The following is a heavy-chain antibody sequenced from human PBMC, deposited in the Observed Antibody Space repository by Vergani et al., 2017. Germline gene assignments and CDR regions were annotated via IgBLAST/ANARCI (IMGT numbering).Heavy chain of an antibody. V-gene: IGHV4-34*01. Sequence: QVQLQQWGAGLLKPSETLSLTCAVYGGSFSGYYWSWIRQPPGTGREWIGEINHSGSTNYNPSLKSRVTISVDTSKNNFSLKLSSVTAADTAVYYFARAPIGSTIFGVVIIRFAFDIWGQGTMVTVSS. D-gene: IGHD3-3*01. J-gene: IGHJ3*02. CDR2: INHSGST. CDR3: ARAPIGSTIFGVVIIRFAFDI. CDR1: GGSFSGYY.